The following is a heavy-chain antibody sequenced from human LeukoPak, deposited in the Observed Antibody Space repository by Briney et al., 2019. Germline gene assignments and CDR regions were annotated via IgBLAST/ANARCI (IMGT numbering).Heavy chain of an antibody. D-gene: IGHD3-3*01. J-gene: IGHJ4*02. CDR1: GYTFTSYG. CDR3: ARRIMYYDFWSGSYFDY. V-gene: IGHV1-18*01. Sequence: ASVKVSCKASGYTFTSYGISWVRQAPGQGLEWMGWISGYNGNTNYAQKFQGRVTMITDTSTSTAYMELRSLRSDDTAVYYCARRIMYYDFWSGSYFDYWGQGTLVTVSS. CDR2: ISGYNGNT.